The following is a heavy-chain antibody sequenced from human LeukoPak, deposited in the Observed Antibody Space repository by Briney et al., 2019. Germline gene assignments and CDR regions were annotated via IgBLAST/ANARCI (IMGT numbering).Heavy chain of an antibody. Sequence: GGSLRLSCAASGFTFDDYAMHWVRQAPGKGLEWVSGISWNSGSIGYADSVKGRFTISRDNAKNSLYLQMNSLRAEDTALYYCAKRDDYGDYVLGSWGQGTLVTVSS. CDR1: GFTFDDYA. CDR3: AKRDDYGDYVLGS. V-gene: IGHV3-9*01. CDR2: ISWNSGSI. J-gene: IGHJ4*02. D-gene: IGHD4-17*01.